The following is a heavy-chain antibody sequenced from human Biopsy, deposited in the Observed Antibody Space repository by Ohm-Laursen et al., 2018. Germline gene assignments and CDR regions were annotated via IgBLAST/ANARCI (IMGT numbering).Heavy chain of an antibody. V-gene: IGHV3-33*01. Sequence: RSLRLSCAASGFSFSSYGMHWVRQAPGKGLEWVAVLWYDGTNKYYADSVKGRFTISRDNSKNTLYLQMNSLRAEDTAMYYCARPTNARAGGAPFDIWGQGTMATVSS. CDR1: GFSFSSYG. CDR3: ARPTNARAGGAPFDI. D-gene: IGHD1-1*01. CDR2: LWYDGTNK. J-gene: IGHJ3*02.